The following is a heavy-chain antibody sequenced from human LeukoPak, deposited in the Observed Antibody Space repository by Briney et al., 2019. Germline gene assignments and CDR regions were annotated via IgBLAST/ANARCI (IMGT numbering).Heavy chain of an antibody. CDR2: ISSSSSTI. V-gene: IGHV3-48*01. CDR3: AREKVTSDNYYYGMDV. CDR1: GFTFTIYS. J-gene: IGHJ6*02. D-gene: IGHD2-2*01. Sequence: GGSLRLSCAASGFTFTIYSMNWVRQAPGKGLEWISCISSSSSTIYYAGSVKGRFTISRDNAKNSLYLQMNSLRTEDTAVYYCAREKVTSDNYYYGMDVWGQGTTITVSS.